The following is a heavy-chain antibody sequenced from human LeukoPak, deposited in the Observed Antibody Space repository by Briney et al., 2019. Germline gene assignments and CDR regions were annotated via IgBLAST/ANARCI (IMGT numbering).Heavy chain of an antibody. Sequence: PSETLSLTCTVSGDSISFYFWTWLRQLPGEGVQWVGDISYSGSTNYNPSLKSRAMISLDTSKNHFSLELSSVTAADTAVYYCARVDDSGAHYPSRFDLWGRGTLVTVSS. CDR1: GDSISFYF. V-gene: IGHV4-59*01. J-gene: IGHJ2*01. CDR3: ARVDDSGAHYPSRFDL. CDR2: ISYSGST. D-gene: IGHD3-22*01.